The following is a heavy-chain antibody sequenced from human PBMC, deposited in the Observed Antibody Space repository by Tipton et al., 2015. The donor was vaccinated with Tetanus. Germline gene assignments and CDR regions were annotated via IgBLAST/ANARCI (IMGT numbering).Heavy chain of an antibody. D-gene: IGHD3-22*01. J-gene: IGHJ4*02. CDR2: INPNSGGT. CDR3: ARGMDYDSSGIDDF. V-gene: IGHV1-2*02. Sequence: QLVQSGVEVKKPGESLKISCKGSGYSFTNYWIAWLRQMPGEDLEWMGWINPNSGGTNYAQKFQGRVTMTRDTSISTAYMEVSRLRSDDTAIYYCARGMDYDSSGIDDFWGQGTLVTVSS. CDR1: GYSFTNYW.